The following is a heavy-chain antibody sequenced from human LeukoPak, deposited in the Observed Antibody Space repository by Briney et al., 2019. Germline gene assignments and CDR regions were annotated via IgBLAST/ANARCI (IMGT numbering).Heavy chain of an antibody. CDR1: GFTLSSHD. J-gene: IGHJ4*02. V-gene: IGHV3-13*04. CDR3: ARVNPHLSAFDY. CDR2: IGIAGDT. Sequence: GGSLRLSCAASGFTLSSHDTHWVRQATGKGLEWVSGIGIAGDTYYTGSVKGQFTISRENAKNSLYLQMNSLRAGDTAVYYCARVNPHLSAFDYWGQGTLVTVSS. D-gene: IGHD3-16*02.